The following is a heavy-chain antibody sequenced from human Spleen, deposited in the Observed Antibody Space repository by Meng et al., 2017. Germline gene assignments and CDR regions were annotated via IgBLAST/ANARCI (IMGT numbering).Heavy chain of an antibody. D-gene: IGHD5-12*01. CDR3: YTSGYYGFAY. CDR1: GFTFSSYW. CDR2: INSDGSSI. Sequence: GESLKISCAASGFTFSSYWMHWVRQAPGKGLVWVSRINSDGSSISYVDSVKGRFTISRDNAKKTLYLQMNSLRAEDTAVYYCYTSGYYGFAYWGQGKLVNGSS. V-gene: IGHV3-74*01. J-gene: IGHJ4*02.